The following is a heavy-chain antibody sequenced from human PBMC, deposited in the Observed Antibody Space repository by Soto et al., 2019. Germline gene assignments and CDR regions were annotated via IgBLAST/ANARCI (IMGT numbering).Heavy chain of an antibody. Sequence: QVQLVESGGGAVQPGRSLRLSCAASGFTFRSYGMHWVRQAPGKGLEWVAVISHDGNYKYYVDSVKGRFTISRDNSKKTLYLQMSSVRGEDAAVNSSAKDCVSYSETHLVLNWGQGTLVTVSS. CDR3: AKDCVSYSETHLVLN. V-gene: IGHV3-30*18. J-gene: IGHJ4*02. D-gene: IGHD1-26*01. CDR2: ISHDGNYK. CDR1: GFTFRSYG.